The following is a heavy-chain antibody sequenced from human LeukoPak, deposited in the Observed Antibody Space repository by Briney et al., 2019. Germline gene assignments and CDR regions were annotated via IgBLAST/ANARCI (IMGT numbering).Heavy chain of an antibody. J-gene: IGHJ4*02. Sequence: ASVKVSCKTSGYSFTDYYMHWVRQAPGQGLEWMGWINPNSGGTSSAQKFQGRVTMTRDTSISTAYMELSRLRSDDTAVYYCARVKGLLYSSSPAMPFDYWGQGTLVTVSS. CDR2: INPNSGGT. V-gene: IGHV1-2*02. CDR1: GYSFTDYY. D-gene: IGHD6-13*01. CDR3: ARVKGLLYSSSPAMPFDY.